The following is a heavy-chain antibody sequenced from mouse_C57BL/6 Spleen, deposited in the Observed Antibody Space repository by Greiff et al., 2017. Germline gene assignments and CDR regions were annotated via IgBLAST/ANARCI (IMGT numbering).Heavy chain of an antibody. CDR1: GYTFTSYW. CDR3: ARAGLPGAMDY. CDR2: IYPGSGST. V-gene: IGHV1-55*01. D-gene: IGHD2-4*01. Sequence: QVQLQQPGAELVKPGASVQMSCKASGYTFTSYWITWVKQRPGQGLAWIGDIYPGSGSTNYNEKLKSKATLTVDTSSSTAYMQLSSLTSEDSAVYYCARAGLPGAMDYWGQGTTVTVSS. J-gene: IGHJ4*01.